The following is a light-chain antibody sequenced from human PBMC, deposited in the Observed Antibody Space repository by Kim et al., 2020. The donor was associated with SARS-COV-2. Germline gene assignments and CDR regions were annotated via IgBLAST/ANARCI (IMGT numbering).Light chain of an antibody. Sequence: PGDRATLSCRASQSVSGRHFAWYQQKHGQAPRLLIYSTSTRATGIPDRFSGSGSGTDFTLVISRLEPEDFAVYYCQQYGASLPITFGQGTKLEI. V-gene: IGKV3-20*01. CDR1: QSVSGRH. CDR2: STS. CDR3: QQYGASLPIT. J-gene: IGKJ2*01.